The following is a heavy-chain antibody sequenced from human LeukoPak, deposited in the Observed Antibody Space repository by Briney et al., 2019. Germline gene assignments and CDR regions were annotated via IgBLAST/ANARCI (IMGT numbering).Heavy chain of an antibody. J-gene: IGHJ6*02. CDR1: GGPISSSSYY. D-gene: IGHD3-10*01. CDR2: IYYSGST. V-gene: IGHV4-39*07. CDR3: ARDRVDGSGSYYNPVSGYYYYYYGMDV. Sequence: SETLSLTCTVSGGPISSSSYYWGWIRQPPGKGLEWIGSIYYSGSTYYNPSLKSRVTISVDTSKNQFSLKLSSVTAADTAVYYCARDRVDGSGSYYNPVSGYYYYYYGMDVWGQGTTVTVSS.